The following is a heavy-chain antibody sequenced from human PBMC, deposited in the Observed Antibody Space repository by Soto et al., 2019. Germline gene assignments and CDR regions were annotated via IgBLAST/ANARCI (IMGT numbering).Heavy chain of an antibody. Sequence: GGSLRLSCAASGFTFSSYAMSWVRQAPGKGLEWVSAISGSGGSTYYADSVKGRFTISRDNSKNTLYLQMNSLRAEDTAVYYCAKHTHYSSSSGLYGYFDYWGQGTLVTVSS. CDR3: AKHTHYSSSSGLYGYFDY. CDR2: ISGSGGST. V-gene: IGHV3-23*01. CDR1: GFTFSSYA. J-gene: IGHJ4*02. D-gene: IGHD6-6*01.